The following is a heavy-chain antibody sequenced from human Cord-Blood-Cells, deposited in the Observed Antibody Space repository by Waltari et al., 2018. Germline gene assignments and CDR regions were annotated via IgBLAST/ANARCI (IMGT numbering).Heavy chain of an antibody. CDR2: INHSGGT. CDR3: ATRGTGAGDDAFDI. Sequence: QVQLQQWGAGLLKPSETLSLTCAVYGGSFSGYYWSWIRQPPGKGLEWIGEINHSGGTNYNPSLKSRVTISVDTSKNQFSLKLGSVTAADTAVYYCATRGTGAGDDAFDICGQGTMVTVSS. D-gene: IGHD7-27*01. CDR1: GGSFSGYY. J-gene: IGHJ3*02. V-gene: IGHV4-34*01.